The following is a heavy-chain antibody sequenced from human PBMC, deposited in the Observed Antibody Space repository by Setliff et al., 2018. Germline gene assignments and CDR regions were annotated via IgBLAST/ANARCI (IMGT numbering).Heavy chain of an antibody. D-gene: IGHD3-22*01. CDR3: VRDDADNYDAFDN. CDR1: GFSFSRHW. CDR2: IKQDGSTK. V-gene: IGHV3-7*01. Sequence: SCVVSGFSFSRHWMSWVRQAPGKGLEWVADIKQDGSTKYYLDSVKGRFTISRDNAKRSLYLQMSGLRADDTGVYYCVRDDADNYDAFDNWGQGTLVTVSS. J-gene: IGHJ3*02.